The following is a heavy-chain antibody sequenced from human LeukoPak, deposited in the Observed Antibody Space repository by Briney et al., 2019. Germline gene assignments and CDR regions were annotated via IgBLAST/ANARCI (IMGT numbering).Heavy chain of an antibody. Sequence: SVKVSCKASGGTFSSYAISWVRQAPGQGLEWMGGIIPIFGTANYAQKFQGRVTITVDKSTSTAYMELSSLRSEDTAVYYCARGTGYSSSWYMDYYYYYMDVWGKGTTVTVSS. CDR1: GGTFSSYA. CDR3: ARGTGYSSSWYMDYYYYYMDV. J-gene: IGHJ6*03. D-gene: IGHD6-13*01. CDR2: IIPIFGTA. V-gene: IGHV1-69*06.